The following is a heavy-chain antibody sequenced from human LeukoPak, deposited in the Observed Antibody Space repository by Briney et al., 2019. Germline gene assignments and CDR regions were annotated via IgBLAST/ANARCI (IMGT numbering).Heavy chain of an antibody. D-gene: IGHD2-2*02. CDR2: ISSSGSTI. V-gene: IGHV3-11*04. CDR1: GFTFSDYY. Sequence: GESLRLSCAASGFTFSDYYMSWIRQAPGKGLEWVSYISSSGSTIYYADSVKGRFTISRDNAKNSLYLQMNSLRAEDTAVYYCARNTQYCSSTSCYMCDYWGQGTLVTVSS. CDR3: ARNTQYCSSTSCYMCDY. J-gene: IGHJ4*02.